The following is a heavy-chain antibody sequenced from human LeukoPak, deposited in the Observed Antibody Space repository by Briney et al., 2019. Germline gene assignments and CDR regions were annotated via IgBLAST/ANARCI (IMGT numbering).Heavy chain of an antibody. Sequence: AGGSLRLSCAASGFTFSSYAMSWVRQAPGKGLEWVSAISGSGGSTYYADSVKGRFTISRDNSKNTLYLQMNSLRAEDTAVYYCAKDNMMVRGVIITSSSGSSPPADYWGQGTLVTVSS. V-gene: IGHV3-23*01. J-gene: IGHJ4*02. CDR3: AKDNMMVRGVIITSSSGSSPPADY. CDR2: ISGSGGST. D-gene: IGHD3-10*01. CDR1: GFTFSSYA.